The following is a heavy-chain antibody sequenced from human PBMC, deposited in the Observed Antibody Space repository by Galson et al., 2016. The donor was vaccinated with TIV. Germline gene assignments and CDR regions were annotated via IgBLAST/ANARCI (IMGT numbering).Heavy chain of an antibody. CDR1: GGTFSDYG. Sequence: SVKVSCKASGGTFSDYGISWVRQAPGRGLEWMGRIIPIFHSAKSAQKFQDRVTITADESMSTVYMELSSLRSEDTAVYYCATLGGYFGSGSYKTDFWGQGTLVTVSS. CDR3: ATLGGYFGSGSYKTDF. V-gene: IGHV1-69*13. J-gene: IGHJ4*02. CDR2: IIPIFHSA. D-gene: IGHD3-10*01.